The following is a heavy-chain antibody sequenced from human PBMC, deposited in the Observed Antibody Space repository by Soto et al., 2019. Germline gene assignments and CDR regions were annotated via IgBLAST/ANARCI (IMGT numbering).Heavy chain of an antibody. J-gene: IGHJ6*02. Sequence: QVQVVQSGVEVRRPGSSGKVSCKASGDTFKNCVISWVRQAPGPGLEWMGGIIPLFGTTDFAQRFQGRLTITTDESTTTAAMELSSLRSKDTATYYCAAELGFGNLSVVWGQGTTVIVSS. V-gene: IGHV1-69*01. D-gene: IGHD3-10*01. CDR2: IIPLFGTT. CDR1: GDTFKNCV. CDR3: AAELGFGNLSVV.